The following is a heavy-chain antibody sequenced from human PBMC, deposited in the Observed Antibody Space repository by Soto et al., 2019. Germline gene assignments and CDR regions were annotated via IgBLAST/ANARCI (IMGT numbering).Heavy chain of an antibody. J-gene: IGHJ6*02. CDR2: ISNDALNK. Sequence: QVQLVESGGGVVQPGRSLRLSCAASGFTFSGYGMHWVRQAPGKGLEWVAVISNDALNKYYADSVKGRFAISRDDSRNTLHLQMNSLRAEDTAGYYCARPRRDYYYYYGMDVWGQGTTVTVSS. V-gene: IGHV3-30*03. CDR1: GFTFSGYG. CDR3: ARPRRDYYYYYGMDV.